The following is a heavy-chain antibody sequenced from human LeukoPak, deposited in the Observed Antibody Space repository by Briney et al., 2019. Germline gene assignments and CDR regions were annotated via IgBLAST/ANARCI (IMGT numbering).Heavy chain of an antibody. Sequence: PGGSLRLSCAASGFTFSSYSMNWVRQAPGKGLEWVSSISRSSSYIYYADSLKGRFTITRDNAKISLFLQMNSLRAEDTAVYYCARAAQSRSTKDYYYMGVWGKGTTVTVSS. V-gene: IGHV3-21*01. D-gene: IGHD6-6*01. J-gene: IGHJ6*03. CDR1: GFTFSSYS. CDR3: ARAAQSRSTKDYYYMGV. CDR2: ISRSSSYI.